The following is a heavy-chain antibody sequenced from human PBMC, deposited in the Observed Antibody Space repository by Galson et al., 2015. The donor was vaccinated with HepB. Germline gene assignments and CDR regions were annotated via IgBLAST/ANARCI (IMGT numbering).Heavy chain of an antibody. J-gene: IGHJ4*02. D-gene: IGHD2/OR15-2a*01. CDR2: IKSKSDGGTR. V-gene: IGHV3-15*01. Sequence: SLRLSCAASGFTFNNAWMSWVRQAPGRGLEWVGRIKSKSDGGTRDYGAPVKGRFTISRDDTQNTVYLQMNSLKTEDTGVYFCTTDTFPYWGQGVLVTVSS. CDR3: TTDTFPY. CDR1: GFTFNNAW.